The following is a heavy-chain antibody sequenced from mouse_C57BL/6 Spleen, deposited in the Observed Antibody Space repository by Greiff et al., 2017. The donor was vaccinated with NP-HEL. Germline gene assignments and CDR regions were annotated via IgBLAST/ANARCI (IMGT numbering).Heavy chain of an antibody. D-gene: IGHD2-5*01. CDR3: ARSSNYYFDY. Sequence: QVQLQQSGAELVRPGTSVKMSCKASGYTFTNYWIGWAKQRPGHGLEWIGDIYPGGGYTNYNEKFKGKATLTADKSSSTAYMQFSSLTSEDSAIYYCARSSNYYFDYWGQGTTLTVSS. V-gene: IGHV1-63*01. CDR2: IYPGGGYT. J-gene: IGHJ2*01. CDR1: GYTFTNYW.